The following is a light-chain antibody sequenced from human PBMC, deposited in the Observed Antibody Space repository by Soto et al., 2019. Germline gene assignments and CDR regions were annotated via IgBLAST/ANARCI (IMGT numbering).Light chain of an antibody. CDR2: GIS. CDR3: QQYSKWPIT. V-gene: IGKV3-15*01. CDR1: QSVNSN. Sequence: DIVMTQSPDSLSVSPGESATLSCRASQSVNSNYLAWYQQHPGQPPRLLIYGISTRATGIPARFSCSGSGTEFSLTISSLQSEDFAVYYCQQYSKWPITFGQGTRLEIK. J-gene: IGKJ5*01.